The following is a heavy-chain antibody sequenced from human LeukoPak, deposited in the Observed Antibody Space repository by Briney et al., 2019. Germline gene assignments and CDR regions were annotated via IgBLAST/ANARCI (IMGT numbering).Heavy chain of an antibody. J-gene: IGHJ6*03. D-gene: IGHD3-22*01. CDR3: ARTTFYYDSSDYSYYYMDV. V-gene: IGHV2-70*11. Sequence: SGPTLVNPTQTLTLTCTFSGFSLSTSGMCVSWIRQPPGKALEWLARIDWDDDKYYNTSLKTRLTISKDTSKNQVVLRMTNMDPVDTATYYCARTTFYYDSSDYSYYYMDVWGKGTTVTTSS. CDR1: GFSLSTSGMC. CDR2: IDWDDDK.